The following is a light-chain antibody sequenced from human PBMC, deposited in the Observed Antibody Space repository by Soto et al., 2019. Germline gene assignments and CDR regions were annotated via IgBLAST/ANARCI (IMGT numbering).Light chain of an antibody. Sequence: VLTQSPGTLSLSPGERATLFCRASQSVSSNHLGWYRRKPGQTPRLLIYGTTNRATGIPERFSGSGSGTDFPPPTSRLEPEDFAVYYCQQYSNSPPWTFGQGPRVDIK. CDR1: QSVSSNH. J-gene: IGKJ1*01. V-gene: IGKV3-20*01. CDR3: QQYSNSPPWT. CDR2: GTT.